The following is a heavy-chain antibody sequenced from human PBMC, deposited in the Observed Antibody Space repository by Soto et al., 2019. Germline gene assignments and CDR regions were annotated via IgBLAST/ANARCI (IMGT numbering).Heavy chain of an antibody. CDR1: GFTFSSYA. Sequence: GGSLRLSCAASGFTFSSYAMSWVRQAPGKGLEWVSAISGSGGSTYYADSVKGRFTISRNNSKNTLYLQMNSLRAEDTAVYYCAKDLGYCSSTSCYLSAFDIWGQGTMVTVSS. J-gene: IGHJ3*02. CDR3: AKDLGYCSSTSCYLSAFDI. D-gene: IGHD2-2*01. V-gene: IGHV3-23*01. CDR2: ISGSGGST.